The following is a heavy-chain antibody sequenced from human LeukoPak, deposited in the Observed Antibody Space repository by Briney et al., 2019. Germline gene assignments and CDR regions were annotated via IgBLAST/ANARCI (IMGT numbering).Heavy chain of an antibody. Sequence: SETLSLTCAVYGGSFSGYYWSWIRQPPGKGLEWIGEINHSGSTNYNPSLKSRVTISVDTSKNQFSLKLSSVTAADTAVYYCARGQALYYDYIWGSYRYTGFDYWGQGTQVTVSS. D-gene: IGHD3-16*02. V-gene: IGHV4-34*01. CDR1: GGSFSGYY. CDR2: INHSGST. CDR3: ARGQALYYDYIWGSYRYTGFDY. J-gene: IGHJ4*02.